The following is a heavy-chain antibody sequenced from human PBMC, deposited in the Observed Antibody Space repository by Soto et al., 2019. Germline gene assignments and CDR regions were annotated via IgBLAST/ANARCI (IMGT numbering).Heavy chain of an antibody. D-gene: IGHD3-16*01. CDR3: AGWGGHDYNF. CDR2: INPDGAVG. Sequence: EVQPLGSGGGLVQPGGSLRLSCVGSGFTFSTYWMNWVRQAPGMGLEWVANINPDGAVGMFVDSVKGRFTTSRDNARNLLYLQMNGLRVDDTAVYFCAGWGGHDYNFWGQGIQVTVSS. CDR1: GFTFSTYW. V-gene: IGHV3-7*03. J-gene: IGHJ4*02.